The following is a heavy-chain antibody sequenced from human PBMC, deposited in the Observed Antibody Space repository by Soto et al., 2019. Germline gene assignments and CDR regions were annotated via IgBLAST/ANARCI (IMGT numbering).Heavy chain of an antibody. Sequence: PGGSLRLSCAASGFTFSSYAMSWVRQAPGKGLEWVSAISGSGGSTYYADSVKGRFTISRDNSKNTLYLQMNSLRAEDTAVYYCAKFGPSIAAAGTLDYYYYYGMDVWGQGTTVTVSS. CDR3: AKFGPSIAAAGTLDYYYYYGMDV. D-gene: IGHD6-13*01. J-gene: IGHJ6*02. V-gene: IGHV3-23*01. CDR1: GFTFSSYA. CDR2: ISGSGGST.